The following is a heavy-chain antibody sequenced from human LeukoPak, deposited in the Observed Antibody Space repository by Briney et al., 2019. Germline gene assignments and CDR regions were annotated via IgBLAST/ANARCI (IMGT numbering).Heavy chain of an antibody. V-gene: IGHV1-2*02. D-gene: IGHD2/OR15-2a*01. CDR1: GYTFTGYF. CDR3: ARRDRTTFDAFDI. J-gene: IGHJ3*02. Sequence: ASVKVSCKASGYTFTGYFIHWVRQAPGQGLEWMGWINPNTGGTNYAQRFQGRVTMTRDTSISTAYPELSRLRSDDTAVYYCARRDRTTFDAFDIWGQGTMVTVSS. CDR2: INPNTGGT.